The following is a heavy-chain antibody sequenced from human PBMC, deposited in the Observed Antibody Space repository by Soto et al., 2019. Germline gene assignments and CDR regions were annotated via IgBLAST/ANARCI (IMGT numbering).Heavy chain of an antibody. D-gene: IGHD3-10*01. Sequence: SETLSLTCAVYGGSFSDYYWSWIRQPPGKGLEWIGEINHSGSTNYNPSIKSRDNISVDTSKNQFSLKLNSVTAADTAVYYCAREVPSRYFDLWGRGTPVT. CDR2: INHSGST. V-gene: IGHV4-34*01. CDR1: GGSFSDYY. J-gene: IGHJ2*01. CDR3: AREVPSRYFDL.